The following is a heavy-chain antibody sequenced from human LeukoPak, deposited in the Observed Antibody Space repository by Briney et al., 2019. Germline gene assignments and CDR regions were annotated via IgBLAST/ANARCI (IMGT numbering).Heavy chain of an antibody. V-gene: IGHV4-59*08. CDR1: GGSNSSYY. CDR3: ARNVRYSSGWYLGY. Sequence: SETLSLTCTVSGGSNSSYYWSWIRQPPGKGLEWIGYIYYSGSTNYNPSLKSRVTISVDTSKNQFSLKLSSVTAADTAVYYCARNVRYSSGWYLGYWGQGTLVTVSS. D-gene: IGHD6-19*01. J-gene: IGHJ4*02. CDR2: IYYSGST.